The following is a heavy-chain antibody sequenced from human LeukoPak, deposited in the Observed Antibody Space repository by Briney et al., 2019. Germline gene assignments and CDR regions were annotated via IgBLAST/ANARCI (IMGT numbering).Heavy chain of an antibody. J-gene: IGHJ4*02. Sequence: QPGGSLRLSCAASGFTFSSYWMSWVRQAPGKGLEGVANIQQDGSEKYYVDSVKGRFTISRDNAKNSLYLQMNSLGAEDTAVYYCARELGSYSSSSQGDYRGQGTLVTVSS. CDR2: IQQDGSEK. V-gene: IGHV3-7*01. CDR3: ARELGSYSSSSQGDY. CDR1: GFTFSSYW. D-gene: IGHD6-6*01.